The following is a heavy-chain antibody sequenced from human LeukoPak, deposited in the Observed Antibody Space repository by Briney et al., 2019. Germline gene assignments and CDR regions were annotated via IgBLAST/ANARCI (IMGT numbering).Heavy chain of an antibody. CDR3: ARDSRAYSYGRFFDP. J-gene: IGHJ5*02. D-gene: IGHD5-18*01. CDR2: IWYDGSRK. V-gene: IGHV3-33*08. CDR1: GFPFSAYA. Sequence: PGGSLRLSCAASGFPFSAYAMHWVRQAPGKGLEWVAVIWYDGSRKIYAKSVKGRFTISRDNSKNSLFLQINSLRAEDTAVYYCARDSRAYSYGRFFDPWGQGTLVIVSS.